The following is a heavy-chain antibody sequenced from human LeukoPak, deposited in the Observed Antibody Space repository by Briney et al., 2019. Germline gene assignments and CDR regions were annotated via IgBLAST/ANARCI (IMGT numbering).Heavy chain of an antibody. CDR3: ATMVTSPTYYYDSSGYEDY. CDR1: GFTFSSYA. Sequence: GGSLRLSCAASGFTFSSYAMSWVRQAPGKGLEWVSAISGSGGSTYYADSVKGRFTISRDNSKNALYLQMNSLRAEDTAVYYCATMVTSPTYYYDSSGYEDYWGQGTLVTVSS. D-gene: IGHD3-22*01. J-gene: IGHJ4*02. CDR2: ISGSGGST. V-gene: IGHV3-23*01.